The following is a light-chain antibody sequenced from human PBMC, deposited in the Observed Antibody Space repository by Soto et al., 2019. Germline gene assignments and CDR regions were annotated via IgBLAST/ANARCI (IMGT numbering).Light chain of an antibody. V-gene: IGKV1-8*01. Sequence: AIRMTQSPSSFSASTGDRVTITCRASQGISSYLAWYQQKPGKAPKLLIYAASTLQSGVPSRFSGSGSGTDFTLTISCLQSEDFETYYCQQYYSYSSLTFGGGTKVEIK. CDR1: QGISSY. CDR2: AAS. CDR3: QQYYSYSSLT. J-gene: IGKJ4*01.